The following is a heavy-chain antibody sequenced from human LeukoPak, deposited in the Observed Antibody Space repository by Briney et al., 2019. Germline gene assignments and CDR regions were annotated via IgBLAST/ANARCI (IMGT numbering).Heavy chain of an antibody. CDR3: ARDLPSFDFWSGYYDAFDI. D-gene: IGHD3-3*01. CDR1: GFTFSSYW. J-gene: IGHJ3*02. V-gene: IGHV3-7*01. CDR2: IKQDGSEK. Sequence: PGGSLRLSCAASGFTFSSYWMSWVRQAPGKGLEWVANIKQDGSEKYYVDSVKGRFTISRDNAKNSLYLQMNSLRAEDTAVYYCARDLPSFDFWSGYYDAFDIWGQGTMVTVSS.